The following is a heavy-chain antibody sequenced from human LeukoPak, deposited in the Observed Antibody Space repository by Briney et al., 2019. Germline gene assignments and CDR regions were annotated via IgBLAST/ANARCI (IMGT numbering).Heavy chain of an antibody. CDR3: ASLFHDPDPFNI. Sequence: GGSLRLSCAASGFTFSDYYMSWIRQAPGKGLEWVSYISSSATATCYADSVKGRFTISRDNAKNSLYLQMNSLRAEDTAVYYCASLFHDPDPFNIWGQGTLVTLSS. J-gene: IGHJ3*02. CDR1: GFTFSDYY. V-gene: IGHV3-11*01. CDR2: ISSSATAT.